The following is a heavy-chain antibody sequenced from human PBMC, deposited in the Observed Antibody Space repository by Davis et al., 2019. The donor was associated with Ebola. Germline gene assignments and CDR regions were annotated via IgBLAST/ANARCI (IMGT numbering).Heavy chain of an antibody. D-gene: IGHD2-15*01. J-gene: IGHJ4*02. CDR2: IKQDGSEK. CDR1: GFTFSSYW. CDR3: ARAVVGALY. V-gene: IGHV3-7*03. Sequence: GESLKISCAASGFTFSSYWMSWVRQAPGKGLEWVANIKQDGSEKYYVDSVKGRFTISRDNAKNSLYLQMNSLRAEDTAVYYCARAVVGALYWGQGTLVTVSS.